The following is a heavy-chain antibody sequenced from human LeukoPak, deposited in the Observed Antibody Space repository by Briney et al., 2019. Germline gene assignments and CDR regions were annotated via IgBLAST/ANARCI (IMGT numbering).Heavy chain of an antibody. J-gene: IGHJ2*01. CDR3: AVPRPRYDFWSGYPNYWYFDL. V-gene: IGHV1-69*06. CDR2: IITIFGTA. Sequence: ASVKVSCKASGGTFSSYAISWVRQAPGQGLEWMGRIITIFGTANYAQKFQGRVTITADKSTSTAYMELSSLRSEDTAVYYCAVPRPRYDFWSGYPNYWYFDLWGRGTLVTVSS. CDR1: GGTFSSYA. D-gene: IGHD3-3*01.